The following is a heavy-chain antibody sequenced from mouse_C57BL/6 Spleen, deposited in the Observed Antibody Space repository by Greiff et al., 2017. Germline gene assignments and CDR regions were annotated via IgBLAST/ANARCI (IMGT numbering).Heavy chain of an antibody. J-gene: IGHJ4*01. D-gene: IGHD1-1*01. CDR1: GYTFTDYY. Sequence: VQLQQSGPVLVKPGASVKMSCKASGYTFTDYYMNWVKQSHGKSLEWIGVINPYNGGTSYNQKFKGKATLTVDKSSSTAYMELNSLTSEDSAVYYCARDYGSPIYAMDYWGQGTSVTVSS. CDR2: INPYNGGT. CDR3: ARDYGSPIYAMDY. V-gene: IGHV1-19*01.